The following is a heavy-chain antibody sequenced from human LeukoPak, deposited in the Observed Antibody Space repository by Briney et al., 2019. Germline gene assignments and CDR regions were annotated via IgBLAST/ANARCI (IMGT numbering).Heavy chain of an antibody. J-gene: IGHJ4*02. D-gene: IGHD2-15*01. CDR3: ARVVNFQYYFDS. CDR2: VFHGGDT. CDR1: GDSFSSGHW. Sequence: PSGTLSLTCTVSGDSFSSGHWWAWVRQSPGEGLEWIGEVFHGGDTNYNPSLKSRVSVSLDKSSNNFSLKLTSVTAADTAVYYCARVVNFQYYFDSWGQGTLVTVSS. V-gene: IGHV4-4*02.